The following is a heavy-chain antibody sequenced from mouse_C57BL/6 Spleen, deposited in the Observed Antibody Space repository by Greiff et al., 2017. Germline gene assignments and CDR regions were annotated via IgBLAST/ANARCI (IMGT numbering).Heavy chain of an antibody. V-gene: IGHV1-69*01. CDR1: GYTFTSYW. J-gene: IGHJ3*01. CDR2: IDPSDSYT. CDR3: LRYDYDLAY. D-gene: IGHD2-4*01. Sequence: QVQLKQPGAELVLPGASVKLSCKASGYTFTSYWMHWVKQRPGQGLEWIGEIDPSDSYTNYNQKFKGKSTLTVDKSSSTPYMQLSSLASEDSAVYDCLRYDYDLAYWGQGTPVTVSA.